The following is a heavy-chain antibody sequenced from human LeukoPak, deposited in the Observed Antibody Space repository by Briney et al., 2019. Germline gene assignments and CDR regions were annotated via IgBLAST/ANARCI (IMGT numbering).Heavy chain of an antibody. D-gene: IGHD1-26*01. Sequence: GASLRLSCSASGFTFDDYAIHSVRQAPGEGLEWVSSITSNSGTIDYADSVKGRFTISRDNAKNSLYLQMNSLRAEDTAFYYCAKVRTSGTYKGPGFDIWGQGTMVTVSS. V-gene: IGHV3-9*01. CDR1: GFTFDDYA. CDR3: AKVRTSGTYKGPGFDI. CDR2: ITSNSGTI. J-gene: IGHJ3*02.